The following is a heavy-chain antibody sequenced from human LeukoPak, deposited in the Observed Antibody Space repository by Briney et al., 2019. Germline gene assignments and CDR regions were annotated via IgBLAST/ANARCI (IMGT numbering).Heavy chain of an antibody. V-gene: IGHV4-59*01. CDR3: ARGLPVAGFTDY. Sequence: SESLSLTCTVSGGSISSYYWSWIRQPPGKGLEWIGYIYYSGSTNYNPSLKSRVTISVDTSKNQFSLKLSSVIAADTAVYYCARGLPVAGFTDYWGQGTLVTVSS. CDR2: IYYSGST. CDR1: GGSISSYY. D-gene: IGHD6-19*01. J-gene: IGHJ4*02.